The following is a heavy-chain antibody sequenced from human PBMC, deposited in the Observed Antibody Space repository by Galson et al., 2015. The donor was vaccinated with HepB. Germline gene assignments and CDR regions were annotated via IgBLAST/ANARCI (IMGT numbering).Heavy chain of an antibody. V-gene: IGHV3-64D*06. J-gene: IGHJ4*02. CDR1: GFTFSSYA. Sequence: SLRLSCAASGFTFSSYAMHWVRQAPGKGLEYVSAISSNGGSTYYADSVKGRFTISRDNSKNTLYLQMSSLRAEDTAVYYCVKALTFAYSSGWFDYWGQGTLVTVSS. D-gene: IGHD6-19*01. CDR2: ISSNGGST. CDR3: VKALTFAYSSGWFDY.